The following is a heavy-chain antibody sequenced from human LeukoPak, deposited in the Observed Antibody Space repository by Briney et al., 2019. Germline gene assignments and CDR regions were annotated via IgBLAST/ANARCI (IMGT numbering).Heavy chain of an antibody. Sequence: PGGSLRLSCTASGFTFGDYAMSWFRQASGKGLEWVGRIRSKPNSYATAYAASVKGRFTISRDDSKNTAYLQMNSLKTEDTAVYYCTRLTNYGGSYWGQGTLVTVSS. V-gene: IGHV3-73*01. CDR2: IRSKPNSYAT. CDR1: GFTFGDYA. D-gene: IGHD4/OR15-4a*01. CDR3: TRLTNYGGSY. J-gene: IGHJ4*02.